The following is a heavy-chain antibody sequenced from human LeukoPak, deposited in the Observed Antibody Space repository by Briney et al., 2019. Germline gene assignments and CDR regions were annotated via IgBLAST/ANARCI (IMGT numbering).Heavy chain of an antibody. CDR3: ARVRIPDSSGWYFDY. D-gene: IGHD6-19*01. V-gene: IGHV1-46*01. CDR1: GYTFTSYY. Sequence: ASVKVSCKASGYTFTSYYMHWVRQAPGQGLEWMGIINPSGGSTSYAQKFQGRVTMTRDTSTSTVYMELSSLRSEDTAVYYCARVRIPDSSGWYFDYWGQGTLVIVSS. CDR2: INPSGGST. J-gene: IGHJ4*02.